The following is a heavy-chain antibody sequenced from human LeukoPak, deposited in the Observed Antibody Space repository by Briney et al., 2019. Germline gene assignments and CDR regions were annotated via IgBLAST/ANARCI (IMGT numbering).Heavy chain of an antibody. D-gene: IGHD2-21*01. Sequence: GSLRLSCAASGFTFSSYEMNWVRQAPGKGLEWVSYISSSGTPIHYADSVKGRFTISRDNAKNSLFLQMNSLRAEGTAVYYCAREKTACGGDCYDSWGQGTLVTVSS. CDR1: GFTFSSYE. V-gene: IGHV3-48*03. CDR3: AREKTACGGDCYDS. J-gene: IGHJ4*02. CDR2: ISSSGTPI.